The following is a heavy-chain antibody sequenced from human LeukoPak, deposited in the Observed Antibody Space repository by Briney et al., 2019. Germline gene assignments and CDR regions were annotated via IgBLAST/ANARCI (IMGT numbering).Heavy chain of an antibody. V-gene: IGHV1-46*01. Sequence: ASVKVSCKASGGTFSSYAISWVRQAPGQGLEWMGIINPSGGSTSYAQKFQGRVTMTRDMSTSTVYMELSSLRSEDTAVYYCARRYSYGYFLDYWGQGTLVTVSS. CDR1: GGTFSSYA. J-gene: IGHJ4*02. CDR2: INPSGGST. D-gene: IGHD5-18*01. CDR3: ARRYSYGYFLDY.